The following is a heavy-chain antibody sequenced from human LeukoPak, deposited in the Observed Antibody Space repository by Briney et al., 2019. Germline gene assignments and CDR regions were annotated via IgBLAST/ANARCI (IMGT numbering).Heavy chain of an antibody. J-gene: IGHJ3*02. D-gene: IGHD3-3*01. Sequence: SQTLSLTCAVSGGSISSGGYSWSWIRQPPGKGLEWIGYIYHSGSTYYNPSLKSRVTISVDRSKNQFSLKLSSVTAADTAVYYCARGGYDFWSGYSPYAFDIWGQGTMVTVSS. CDR1: GGSISSGGYS. CDR2: IYHSGST. CDR3: ARGGYDFWSGYSPYAFDI. V-gene: IGHV4-30-2*01.